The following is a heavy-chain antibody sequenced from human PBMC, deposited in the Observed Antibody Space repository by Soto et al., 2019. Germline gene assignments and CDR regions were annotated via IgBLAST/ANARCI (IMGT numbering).Heavy chain of an antibody. CDR2: ISSTTNYI. J-gene: IGHJ4*02. V-gene: IGHV3-21*01. CDR1: GFTFTRYS. CDR3: ARESEDLTSNFDY. Sequence: GGSLRLSCAASGFTFTRYSMNWVRQAPGKGLEWVSSISSTTNYIYYADSMKGRFTVSRDNAKNSVYLEMNSLSAEDAALYYCARESEDLTSNFDYWGQGTLVTVSS.